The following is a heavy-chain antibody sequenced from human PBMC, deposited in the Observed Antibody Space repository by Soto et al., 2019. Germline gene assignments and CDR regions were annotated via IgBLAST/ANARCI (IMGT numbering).Heavy chain of an antibody. CDR1: GYTFTGHY. J-gene: IGHJ4*02. V-gene: IGHV1-2*02. CDR2: IGPESGAT. Sequence: ASVKVSCKASGYTFTGHYIHWVRQAPEQGPEWMGEIGPESGATRYAQKFQGRVTMTMDMSITTVYMELSNLSPDDTAVYYCGRGRSGQIVVFYWAQGTPVTVSS. CDR3: GRGRSGQIVVFY. D-gene: IGHD5-12*01.